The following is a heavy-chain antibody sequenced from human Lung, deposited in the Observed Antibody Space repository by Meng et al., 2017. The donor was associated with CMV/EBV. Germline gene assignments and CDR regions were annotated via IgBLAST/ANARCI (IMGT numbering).Heavy chain of an antibody. D-gene: IGHD6-13*01. CDR2: ISSSSSYI. V-gene: IGHV3-21*01. CDR1: GFTFSSYS. J-gene: IGHJ6*02. CDR3: SRGGIAEHCCYYYGMDD. Sequence: GEXXKISCAASGFTFSSYSMNWVRQAPGKGLEWVSSISSSSSYIYYADSVKGRFTISRDNAKNSLYLQINSLRAEDTAVYYCSRGGIAEHCCYYYGMDDWGQGXTVTVSS.